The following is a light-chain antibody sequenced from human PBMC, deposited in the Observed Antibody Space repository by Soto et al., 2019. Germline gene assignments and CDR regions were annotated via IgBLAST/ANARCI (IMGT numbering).Light chain of an antibody. Sequence: QSVLTQPPSASATPGQSISISCSGSSSNIGSNFVNWYQQLPETAPKLLIYRNTQRPSGVPDRFSGSKSGTSASLAISGLRSADEADYYCAAWDDSLRGLVFSGGTKLTVL. CDR1: SSNIGSNF. CDR2: RNT. J-gene: IGLJ2*01. V-gene: IGLV1-47*01. CDR3: AAWDDSLRGLV.